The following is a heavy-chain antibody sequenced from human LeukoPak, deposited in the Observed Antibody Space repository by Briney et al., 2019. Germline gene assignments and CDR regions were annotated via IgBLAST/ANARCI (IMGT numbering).Heavy chain of an antibody. V-gene: IGHV3-11*04. J-gene: IGHJ4*02. CDR1: GFTFSDYY. Sequence: GGSLRLSCAASGFTFSDYYMSWIRQAPGKGLEWVSYISGSGSNIYYADSVKGRFTISRDNAKNSLYLQVNSLRAEDTAVYYCARDIYGSGPPVGVAIDYWGQGTLVTVSS. CDR3: ARDIYGSGPPVGVAIDY. CDR2: ISGSGSNI. D-gene: IGHD3-10*01.